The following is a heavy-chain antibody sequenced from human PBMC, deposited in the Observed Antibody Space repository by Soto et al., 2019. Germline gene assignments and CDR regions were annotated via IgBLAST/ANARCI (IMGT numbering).Heavy chain of an antibody. Sequence: SETLSLTCAVSSGSISSSNWWSWVRQPPGKGLEWIGEIYHSGSTNYNPSLKSRVTISVDKSKNQFSLKLSSVTAADTAVYYCARDSRQWLVNFGYWGQGTLVTVSS. CDR2: IYHSGST. D-gene: IGHD6-19*01. CDR3: ARDSRQWLVNFGY. V-gene: IGHV4-4*02. J-gene: IGHJ4*02. CDR1: SGSISSSNW.